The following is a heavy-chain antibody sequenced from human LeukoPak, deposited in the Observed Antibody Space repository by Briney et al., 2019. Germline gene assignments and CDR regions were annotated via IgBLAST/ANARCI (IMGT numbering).Heavy chain of an antibody. J-gene: IGHJ4*02. CDR2: INPNSGGT. CDR1: GYTFTGYY. CDR3: ARDYVDTAMVGLDY. Sequence: ASVKVSCKASGYTFTGYYMHWVRQAPGQGLEWMGWINPNSGGTNYAQKFQGRVTMTRDTSISTAYMELSRLRSDDTAVYYCARDYVDTAMVGLDYWGQGTLVTVPS. D-gene: IGHD5-18*01. V-gene: IGHV1-2*02.